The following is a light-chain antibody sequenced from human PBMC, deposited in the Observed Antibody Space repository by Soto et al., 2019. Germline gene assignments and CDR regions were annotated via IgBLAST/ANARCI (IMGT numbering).Light chain of an antibody. J-gene: IGLJ7*01. CDR3: CSYAVSSTLAV. V-gene: IGLV2-23*01. Sequence: QSALTQPASVSGSPGQSITISCTGTSSDVGSYNLVSWYQQHPTKAPKLMIYEGSERPSGVSNRFSGSKSDNTASLTISGLQAEDEADYYCCSYAVSSTLAVFGGGTQLTVL. CDR1: SSDVGSYNL. CDR2: EGS.